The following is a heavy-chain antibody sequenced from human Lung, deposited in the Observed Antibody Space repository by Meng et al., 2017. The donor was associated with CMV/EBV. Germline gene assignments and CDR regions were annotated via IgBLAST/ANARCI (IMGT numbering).Heavy chain of an antibody. D-gene: IGHD2-2*01. V-gene: IGHV3-23*01. CDR2: ISGSGGST. Sequence: SCAASGFTFSSYAMSWVRQAPGKGLEWVSAISGSGGSTYYADSVKGRFTISRDNSKNTLYLQMNSLRAEDTAVYYCAKDPVPAALYYIDYWGQGTLVTVSS. J-gene: IGHJ4*02. CDR3: AKDPVPAALYYIDY. CDR1: GFTFSSYA.